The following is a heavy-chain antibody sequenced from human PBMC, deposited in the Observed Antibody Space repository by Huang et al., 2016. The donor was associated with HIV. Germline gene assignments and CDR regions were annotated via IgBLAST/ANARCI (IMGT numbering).Heavy chain of an antibody. Sequence: QVQLHQWGAGLLKPSETLTLTCAVYGGSLSGDYWSWIRQPPGKGLEWIGEINHSGSTNYKPSLKSRGSVSVDMSKSQFSLKLSSVIAADTAMYYCARNYDSSGYDAFDIWGQGTMVIVSS. V-gene: IGHV4-34*01. J-gene: IGHJ3*02. D-gene: IGHD3-22*01. CDR2: INHSGST. CDR3: ARNYDSSGYDAFDI. CDR1: GGSLSGDY.